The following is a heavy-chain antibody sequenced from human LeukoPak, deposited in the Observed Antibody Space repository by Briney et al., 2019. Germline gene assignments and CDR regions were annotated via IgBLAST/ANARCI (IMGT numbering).Heavy chain of an antibody. J-gene: IGHJ5*02. Sequence: GASVKVSCKAAGYTFTSYGIGWVRQAPGQGLEWMGWINPNSGGTNYAQKFQGRVTMTRDTSISTAYMELSRLRSDDTAVYYCARGGGFDPWGQGTLVTVSS. V-gene: IGHV1-2*02. CDR2: INPNSGGT. CDR1: GYTFTSYG. CDR3: ARGGGFDP.